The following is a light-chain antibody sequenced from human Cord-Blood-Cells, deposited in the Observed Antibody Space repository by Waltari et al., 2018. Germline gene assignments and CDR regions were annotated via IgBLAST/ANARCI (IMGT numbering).Light chain of an antibody. V-gene: IGLV2-14*01. J-gene: IGLJ2*01. CDR3: SSYTSSSTPVV. CDR2: DVS. CDR1: SSDVGGYNY. Sequence: QSALTQPASVSGSPGQSITISCTGTSSDVGGYNYVSWYQQHPGKAPKLMIYDVSKRPSGVSKRFSGSKSGNTASLTSSGLQAEDEADYYCSSYTSSSTPVVFGGGTKLTVL.